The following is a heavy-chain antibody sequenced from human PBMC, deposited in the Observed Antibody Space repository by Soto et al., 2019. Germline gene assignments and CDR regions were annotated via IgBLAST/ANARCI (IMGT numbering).Heavy chain of an antibody. CDR1: GGTFSRDA. D-gene: IGHD2-15*01. V-gene: IGHV1-69*01. CDR2: MIPMFGTA. Sequence: QVQLVQSGAEVKKPGSSVKVSCKASGGTFSRDAITWVRQAPGQGLEWMGGMIPMFGTAKYVQKFQVRLTITADESTTTAYMELRSLRSDDTAVYYCARGVVVVAASQLGWFDPWGQGTLVTVSS. J-gene: IGHJ5*02. CDR3: ARGVVVVAASQLGWFDP.